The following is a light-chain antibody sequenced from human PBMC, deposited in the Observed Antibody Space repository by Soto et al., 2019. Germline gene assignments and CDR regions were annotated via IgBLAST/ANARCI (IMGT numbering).Light chain of an antibody. Sequence: EVVLTQSPDTLSLSPGERASLSCRASQSVSSSLLAWYQQKPGQAPSLLIYAAASRAAGIPDRFSGSGSGTDFTLSISRLEPEAFAVYYCQHYGDSRTFGQGTKVEIK. CDR2: AAA. V-gene: IGKV3-20*01. CDR1: QSVSSSL. J-gene: IGKJ1*01. CDR3: QHYGDSRT.